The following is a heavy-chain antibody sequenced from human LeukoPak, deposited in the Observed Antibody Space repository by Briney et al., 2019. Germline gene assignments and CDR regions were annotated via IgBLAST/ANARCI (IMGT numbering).Heavy chain of an antibody. CDR2: IKSKTDGGTT. V-gene: IGHV3-15*01. CDR3: TTGPPDDSSGYYYYMDV. Sequence: GGSLRLSCAASGFTFSDAWMSWVRQAPGKGLEWVGRIKSKTDGGTTDYAAPVKGRFTISRDDSKNTLYLQMNSLKTEDTAVYYCTTGPPDDSSGYYYYMDVWGKGTTVTISS. CDR1: GFTFSDAW. D-gene: IGHD3-22*01. J-gene: IGHJ6*03.